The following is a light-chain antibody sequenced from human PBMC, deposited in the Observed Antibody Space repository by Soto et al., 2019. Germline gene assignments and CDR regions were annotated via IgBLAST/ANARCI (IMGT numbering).Light chain of an antibody. CDR2: GAH. Sequence: ELVLTQSPVTLSLSPGEETTPSCIASQSVTSSYLAWYQQKPGQAPSLHIHGAHSRATGIPDRFSGSGSGTDITLSISRLEPEDFAVYYCQQYGSSPLTFGGGTKV. V-gene: IGKV3-20*01. CDR1: QSVTSSY. J-gene: IGKJ4*01. CDR3: QQYGSSPLT.